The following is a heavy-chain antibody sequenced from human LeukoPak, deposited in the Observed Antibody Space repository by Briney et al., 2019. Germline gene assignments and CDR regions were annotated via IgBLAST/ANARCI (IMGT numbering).Heavy chain of an antibody. J-gene: IGHJ4*02. D-gene: IGHD3-16*01. CDR2: IIPIFGTA. V-gene: IGHV1-69*13. CDR3: ARAYGGGSDY. CDR1: GYTFTSYG. Sequence: SVKVSCKASGYTFTSYGISWVRQAPGQGLEWMGGIIPIFGTANYAQKFQGRVTITADESTSTAYMELSSLRSEDTAVYYCARAYGGGSDYWGQGTLVTVSS.